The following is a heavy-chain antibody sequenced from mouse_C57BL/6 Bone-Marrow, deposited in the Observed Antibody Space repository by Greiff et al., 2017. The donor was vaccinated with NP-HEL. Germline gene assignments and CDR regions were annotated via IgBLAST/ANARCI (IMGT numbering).Heavy chain of an antibody. D-gene: IGHD2-2*01. CDR2: IDPSDSST. Sequence: QVQLQQSGAELVKPGASVKLSCKASGYTFTSYWMQWVKQRPGQGLEWIGEIDPSDSSTNYNQKFKGKATLTVDTSSSTAYMQLSSLTSEDSAVYYCARSGIYYGYDGVYFDYWGQGTTLTVSS. J-gene: IGHJ2*01. CDR1: GYTFTSYW. V-gene: IGHV1-50*01. CDR3: ARSGIYYGYDGVYFDY.